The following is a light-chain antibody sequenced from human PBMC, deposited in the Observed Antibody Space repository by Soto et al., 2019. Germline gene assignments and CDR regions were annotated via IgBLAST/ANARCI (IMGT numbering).Light chain of an antibody. CDR3: QQYNSDSRT. V-gene: IGKV1-5*03. CDR1: QSISSW. J-gene: IGKJ1*01. CDR2: KAS. Sequence: DIQMTQSPSTLSASVGDRVTITCRASQSISSWLAWYQQKPGKVPKLLIYKASSLQSGVPSRFSGSGSGTEFTLTISSLQPDDSATYHCQQYNSDSRTFGQGTKVEIK.